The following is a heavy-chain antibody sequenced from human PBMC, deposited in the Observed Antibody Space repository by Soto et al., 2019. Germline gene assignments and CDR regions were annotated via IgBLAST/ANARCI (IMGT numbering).Heavy chain of an antibody. D-gene: IGHD2-2*01. J-gene: IGHJ4*02. CDR3: ARVPYCSSSSCYSYFDS. CDR2: ISSDGSST. CDR1: GFTFSSYA. V-gene: IGHV3-74*01. Sequence: PGGSLRLSCSASGFTFSSYAMHWVRQAPGKGLVWVSRISSDGSSTNYADSVKGRFTISRDNAKNTLHLQMNSLRAEDTAVYYCARVPYCSSSSCYSYFDSWGQGTLVTAPQ.